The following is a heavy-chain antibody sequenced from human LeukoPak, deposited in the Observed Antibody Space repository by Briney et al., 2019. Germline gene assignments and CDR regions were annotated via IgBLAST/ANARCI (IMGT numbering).Heavy chain of an antibody. Sequence: PGGSLRLSCAASGFTFSSYWMSWVRQAPGKGLEWVANIKQDGSEKYYVDSVKGRFTISRDNAKNSLYLQMNSLRAEDTAVYCCARDGGSSWYADDYWGQGTLVTVSS. J-gene: IGHJ4*02. CDR1: GFTFSSYW. CDR2: IKQDGSEK. V-gene: IGHV3-7*03. D-gene: IGHD6-13*01. CDR3: ARDGGSSWYADDY.